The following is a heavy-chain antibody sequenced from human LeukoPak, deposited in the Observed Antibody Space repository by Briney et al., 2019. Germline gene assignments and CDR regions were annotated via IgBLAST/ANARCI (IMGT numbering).Heavy chain of an antibody. D-gene: IGHD1-1*01. V-gene: IGHV3-23*01. J-gene: IGHJ1*01. CDR1: GFTFSSYA. Sequence: PGGSLRLSCAASGFTFSSYAMYWVRQAPGKGLQWVSTISDSGGTSYYADSVKGRSTISRDNSKNTLFLQMNSLRAEHTAMYYCATSFCSGTTFWGKGNVVTVSS. CDR2: ISDSGGTS. CDR3: ATSFCSGTTF.